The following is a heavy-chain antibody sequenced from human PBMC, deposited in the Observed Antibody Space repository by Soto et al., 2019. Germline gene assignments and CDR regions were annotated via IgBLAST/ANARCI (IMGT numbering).Heavy chain of an antibody. CDR1: GYSFTSTG. CDR3: ARDLDGSGSYFTDY. D-gene: IGHD3-10*01. Sequence: ASVKVSCKASGYSFTSTGISWVRQAPGQGPEWMGWTSTFNGEAKYAQKLQGRVTMTTDTSTTTAYMELRSLTSDDTAVYYCARDLDGSGSYFTDYWGHGTLVTVSS. J-gene: IGHJ4*01. V-gene: IGHV1-18*01. CDR2: TSTFNGEA.